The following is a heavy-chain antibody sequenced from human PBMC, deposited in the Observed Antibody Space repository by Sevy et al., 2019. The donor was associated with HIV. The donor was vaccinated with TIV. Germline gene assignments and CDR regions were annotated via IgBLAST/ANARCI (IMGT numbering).Heavy chain of an antibody. CDR1: GYTFTGYY. Sequence: ASVKVSCKASGYTFTGYYMHWVRQAPGQGLEWMGWINPNSGGTNYAQKFQGRVTMTRDTSISTAYMELGRLRSDDTAVYYCASNRDWLLYLWVLGISSGGMDVWGQGTTVTVSS. CDR2: INPNSGGT. V-gene: IGHV1-2*02. D-gene: IGHD3-9*01. J-gene: IGHJ6*02. CDR3: ASNRDWLLYLWVLGISSGGMDV.